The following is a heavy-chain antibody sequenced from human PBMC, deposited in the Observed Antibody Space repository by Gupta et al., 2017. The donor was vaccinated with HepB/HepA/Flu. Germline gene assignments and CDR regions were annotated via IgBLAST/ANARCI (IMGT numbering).Heavy chain of an antibody. CDR1: GGSFSGYY. V-gene: IGHV4-34*01. Sequence: QVQLQQWGAGLLKPSETLSLTCAVYGGSFSGYYWSWIRQPPGKGLEWIGDINHSGSTNYNPSLKSRVTISVDTSKNQFSLKLSSVTAADTAVYYCARVGSSSAEKYFQHWGQGTLVTVSS. J-gene: IGHJ1*01. CDR3: ARVGSSSAEKYFQH. CDR2: INHSGST. D-gene: IGHD6-13*01.